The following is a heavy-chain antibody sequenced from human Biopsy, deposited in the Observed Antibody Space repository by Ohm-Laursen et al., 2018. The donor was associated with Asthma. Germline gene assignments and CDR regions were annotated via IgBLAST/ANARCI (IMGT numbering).Heavy chain of an antibody. Sequence: SLRLSCAASGFDFSDYTMNWVRQAPGKGLEWVAVISYDGSNKYYADSVKGRFTISRDNSKNTLYLQMNSLRAEDTAVYYCAKDTEGRYDFWSGLSYNYYGMDVWGQGTTVTVSS. V-gene: IGHV3-30*18. J-gene: IGHJ6*02. D-gene: IGHD3-3*01. CDR3: AKDTEGRYDFWSGLSYNYYGMDV. CDR1: GFDFSDYT. CDR2: ISYDGSNK.